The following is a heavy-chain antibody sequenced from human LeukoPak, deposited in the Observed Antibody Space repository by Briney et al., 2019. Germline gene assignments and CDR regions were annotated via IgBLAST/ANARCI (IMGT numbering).Heavy chain of an antibody. D-gene: IGHD1-1*01. CDR1: GYTFTNYG. V-gene: IGHV1-18*01. CDR3: ARGGGSRWNDDPRWFDP. CDR2: ISTYNGNA. Sequence: ASVKVSCKASGYTFTNYGTNWVRQAPGQGLEWMGWISTYNGNANYAQKFQGRVTMTTDTSTSTAYMEVRSLRSDDTAVYYCARGGGSRWNDDPRWFDPWGQGTLVTVSS. J-gene: IGHJ5*02.